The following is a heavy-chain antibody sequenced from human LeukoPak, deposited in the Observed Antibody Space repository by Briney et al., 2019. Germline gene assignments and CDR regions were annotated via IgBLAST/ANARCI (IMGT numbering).Heavy chain of an antibody. CDR1: GFTFSSYD. CDR2: IGTAGDT. CDR3: ARGGFPRGDYYGMDV. J-gene: IGHJ6*02. V-gene: IGHV3-13*01. Sequence: GGSLRLSCAASGFTFSSYDMHWVRQATGKGLEWVSAIGTAGDTYYPGSVKGRFTISGENAKNSLYLQMNSLRAGDTAVYYCARGGFPRGDYYGMDVWGQGTTVTVSS.